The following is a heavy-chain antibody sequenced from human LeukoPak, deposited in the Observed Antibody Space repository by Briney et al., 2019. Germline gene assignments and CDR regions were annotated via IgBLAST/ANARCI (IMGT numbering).Heavy chain of an antibody. V-gene: IGHV1-8*01. CDR2: MSLNSGNT. CDR1: GYTFISYD. D-gene: IGHD4-17*01. Sequence: ASVKVSCKASGYTFISYDINWVRQATGQGLEWMGWMSLNSGNTGYAQKFQGRITMTKSTSISTAYMELSDLESEDTAVYYCARTPPDYGIDYWGQGTLVTVSS. J-gene: IGHJ4*02. CDR3: ARTPPDYGIDY.